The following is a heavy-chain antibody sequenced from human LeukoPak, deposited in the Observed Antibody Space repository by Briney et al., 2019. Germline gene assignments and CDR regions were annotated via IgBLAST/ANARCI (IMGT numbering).Heavy chain of an antibody. V-gene: IGHV3-7*01. D-gene: IGHD3-22*01. Sequence: GGSLRLSCAASGFTFRRHWMSWVRQAPGKGLEWVANMRDDGSEEFCVNSVKGRFTISRDNAKNSLYLQMDSLRAEDTAVYYCARDLWLGERGLFFFEYWGQGALVTVAS. J-gene: IGHJ4*02. CDR1: GFTFRRHW. CDR2: MRDDGSEE. CDR3: ARDLWLGERGLFFFEY.